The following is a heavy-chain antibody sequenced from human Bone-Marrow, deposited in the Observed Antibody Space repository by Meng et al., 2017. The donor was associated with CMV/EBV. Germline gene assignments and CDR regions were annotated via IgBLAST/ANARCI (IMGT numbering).Heavy chain of an antibody. CDR1: GFTFTSSA. V-gene: IGHV1-58*01. Sequence: SVKVSCKASGFTFTSSAVQWVRQARGQRLEWIGWIVVGSGNTNYAQKFQERVTITRDMSTSTAYMELSSLRSEDTAVYYCAARIHILRVNTQDLSSGEAFDIWGQGTMVTVS. J-gene: IGHJ3*02. D-gene: IGHD2-15*01. CDR3: AARIHILRVNTQDLSSGEAFDI. CDR2: IVVGSGNT.